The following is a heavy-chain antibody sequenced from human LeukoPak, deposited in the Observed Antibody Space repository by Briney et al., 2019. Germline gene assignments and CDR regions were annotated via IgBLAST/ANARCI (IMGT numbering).Heavy chain of an antibody. CDR1: GGSISSDGYY. CDR2: IYYSGTT. CDR3: ARGGAARLHFQN. J-gene: IGHJ1*01. V-gene: IGHV4-31*03. Sequence: PSETLSLTCTVSGGSISSDGYYWTWIRQHPGKGLEWIGYIYYSGTTYYNPSLESRVTLSVDTSKNQFSLRLSSVTAADTAVYYCARGGAARLHFQNWGQGTLVTVSS. D-gene: IGHD6-6*01.